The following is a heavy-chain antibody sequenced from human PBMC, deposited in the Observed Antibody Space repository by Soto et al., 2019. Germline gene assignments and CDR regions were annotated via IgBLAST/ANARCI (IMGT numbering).Heavy chain of an antibody. CDR3: ARGGSSSWYNWFDP. D-gene: IGHD6-13*01. J-gene: IGHJ5*02. CDR2: IHYGGST. CDR1: GGSIRGYY. Sequence: PSVTLTVTCTVSGGSIRGYYWSWIRQPPGKGLEWIGYIHYGGSTNYKPSLKSRVTISGDTSKNHFSLKLSSVTAADTAVYYCARGGSSSWYNWFDPWGLGTLVTVSS. V-gene: IGHV4-59*01.